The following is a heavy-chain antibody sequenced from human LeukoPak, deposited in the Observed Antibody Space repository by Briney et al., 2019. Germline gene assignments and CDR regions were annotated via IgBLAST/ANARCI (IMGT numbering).Heavy chain of an antibody. D-gene: IGHD5-24*01. Sequence: GGSLRLSCAASGFTFSSYAMSWVRQAPGKGLEWVSAISGSGGSTYYADSVKGRFTISRDNSKNTLYLQMNSLRAEDTAVYYCAKQRYGPVYYYYYGMDVWGQGTTVTVSS. J-gene: IGHJ6*02. CDR2: ISGSGGST. CDR1: GFTFSSYA. V-gene: IGHV3-23*01. CDR3: AKQRYGPVYYYYYGMDV.